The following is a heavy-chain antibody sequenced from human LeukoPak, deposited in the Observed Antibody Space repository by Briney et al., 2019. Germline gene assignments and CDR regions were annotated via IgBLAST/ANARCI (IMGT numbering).Heavy chain of an antibody. D-gene: IGHD2-8*02. Sequence: SGPTLVNPRQTLRLTCTCSGFSFSSGGVGVGWIRQPPGKALEWLGVIYENDEKLYSSSLQNRLTITKDTSRNQVVLTMANMDPVDTATYYCAHRHRGVASDIWGQGTMVTVSS. CDR2: IYENDEK. CDR1: GFSFSSGGVG. CDR3: AHRHRGVASDI. J-gene: IGHJ3*02. V-gene: IGHV2-5*01.